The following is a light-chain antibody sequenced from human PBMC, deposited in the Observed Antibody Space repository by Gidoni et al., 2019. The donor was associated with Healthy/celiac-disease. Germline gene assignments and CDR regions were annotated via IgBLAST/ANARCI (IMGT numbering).Light chain of an antibody. CDR2: DNN. V-gene: IGLV1-51*01. J-gene: IGLJ3*02. Sequence: QSVLSQPPSVSAAPGQKVTISCSGSSSNIGNNYVPWYQQLPGTTPKLLIYDNNKRPSGIPDRFSGSESGTSATLGITGLQTGDEADYYCGTWDSSLSALVFGGGTKLTVL. CDR1: SSNIGNNY. CDR3: GTWDSSLSALV.